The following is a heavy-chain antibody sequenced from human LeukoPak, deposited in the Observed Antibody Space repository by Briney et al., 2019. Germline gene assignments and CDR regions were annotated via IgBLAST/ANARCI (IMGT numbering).Heavy chain of an antibody. CDR1: GFTFRNYA. CDR2: IHSSGGSNT. CDR3: AKAPPYGLRNWYFDL. V-gene: IGHV3-23*01. Sequence: PGGSLRLSCAASGFTFRNYALSWVRQAPGKGLEWVSAIHSSGGSNTYYADSVKGRFTISRDNSKNTLYLQMNSLRAEDTAVYYCAKAPPYGLRNWYFDLWGRGTLVTVSS. D-gene: IGHD4-17*01. J-gene: IGHJ2*01.